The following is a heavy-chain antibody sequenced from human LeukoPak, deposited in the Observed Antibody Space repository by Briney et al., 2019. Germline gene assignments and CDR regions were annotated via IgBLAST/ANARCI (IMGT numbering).Heavy chain of an antibody. V-gene: IGHV3-7*01. J-gene: IGHJ4*02. Sequence: PGGSLRLSCAASGFTFSYFWMGWVRQAPGKGLEWVANINQGGSESYYVDSVKGRFTISRDNAKKSLFLQMNSLRAEDTAVYYCTKGRSNHYWGQGTLVTVST. CDR2: INQGGSES. D-gene: IGHD4-11*01. CDR1: GFTFSYFW. CDR3: TKGRSNHY.